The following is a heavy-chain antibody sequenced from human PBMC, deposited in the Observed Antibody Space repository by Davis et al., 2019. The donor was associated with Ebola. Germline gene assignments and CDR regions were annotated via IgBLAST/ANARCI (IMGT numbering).Heavy chain of an antibody. D-gene: IGHD3-22*01. CDR3: GRHSHNSGFDY. J-gene: IGHJ4*02. CDR2: IYYSGTT. Sequence: MPSETLSLTCTVSGGSMSISGYYWIWIRQPPGKGPQRIGSIYYSGTTYYNPSLKSRVTISVDTSKSQFSLKLNSVTGADTAVYYCGRHSHNSGFDYWGQGPLVTVSS. V-gene: IGHV4-39*01. CDR1: GGSMSISGYY.